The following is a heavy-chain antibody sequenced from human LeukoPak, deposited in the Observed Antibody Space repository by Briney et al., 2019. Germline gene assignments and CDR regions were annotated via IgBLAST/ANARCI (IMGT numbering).Heavy chain of an antibody. Sequence: NAGGSLRLSCAASGFTFSSYSMNWVRQAPGKGLEWVSSISSSSSYIYYADSVKGRFTISRDNAKNSLYLQMNSLRAEDTAVYYCVRESDTAMVLSYYYGMDVWGQGTTVTVSS. CDR3: VRESDTAMVLSYYYGMDV. D-gene: IGHD5-18*01. J-gene: IGHJ6*02. CDR1: GFTFSSYS. CDR2: ISSSSSYI. V-gene: IGHV3-21*01.